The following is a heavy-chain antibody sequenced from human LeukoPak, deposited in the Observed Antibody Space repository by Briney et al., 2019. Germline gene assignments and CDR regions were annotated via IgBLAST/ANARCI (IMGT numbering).Heavy chain of an antibody. CDR1: GDTFSNYA. D-gene: IGHD3-10*01. CDR3: ARCRITMVRGVIGRLSANYYYMDV. V-gene: IGHV1-69*05. CDR2: IIPMFGTP. Sequence: SVKVSCKASGDTFSNYAISWVRQAPGQGLEWMGSIIPMFGTPNNAQKFQDRVTITRDKSTNTAYMELSSLRSEDTAVYYCARCRITMVRGVIGRLSANYYYMDVWGKGTTVTISS. J-gene: IGHJ6*03.